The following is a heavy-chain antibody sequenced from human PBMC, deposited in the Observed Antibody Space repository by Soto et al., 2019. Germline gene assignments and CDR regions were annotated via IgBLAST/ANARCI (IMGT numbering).Heavy chain of an antibody. CDR1: GFTFSSYA. Sequence: PGGSLRLSCAAPGFTFSSYAMSWVRQAPGKGLEWVSAISGSGGSTYYADSVKGRFTISRDNSKNTLYLQMNSLRAEDTAVYYCAKNAYYYDSSGYYFAEYFQHWGQGTLVTVSS. D-gene: IGHD3-22*01. CDR3: AKNAYYYDSSGYYFAEYFQH. J-gene: IGHJ1*01. CDR2: ISGSGGST. V-gene: IGHV3-23*01.